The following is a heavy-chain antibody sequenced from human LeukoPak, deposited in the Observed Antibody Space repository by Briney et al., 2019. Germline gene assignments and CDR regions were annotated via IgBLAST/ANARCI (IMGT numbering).Heavy chain of an antibody. Sequence: KPSETLSLTCAVYGGSFSGYYWSWIRQPRGKGLEWIGEINHSGSTNYNPSLKSRVTISVDTYKNQFSLKLSSVTDADTAVYYCARGGGSGWYGRVVHYFDYWGQGTLVPVSS. J-gene: IGHJ4*02. CDR3: ARGGGSGWYGRVVHYFDY. CDR2: INHSGST. V-gene: IGHV4-34*01. CDR1: GGSFSGYY. D-gene: IGHD6-19*01.